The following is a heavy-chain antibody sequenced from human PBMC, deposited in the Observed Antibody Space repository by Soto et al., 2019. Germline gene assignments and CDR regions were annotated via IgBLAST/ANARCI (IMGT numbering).Heavy chain of an antibody. CDR1: GFTFSSYG. CDR3: ARPRHSRAARPLYYYYYGMDV. V-gene: IGHV3-30*03. J-gene: IGHJ6*02. CDR2: ISYDGSNK. Sequence: GGSLRLSCAASGFTFSSYGMHWVRQAPGKGLEWVAVISYDGSNKYYADSVKGRFTISRDNSKNTLYLQMNSLRAEDTAVYYCARPRHSRAARPLYYYYYGMDVWGQGTTVTVSS. D-gene: IGHD6-6*01.